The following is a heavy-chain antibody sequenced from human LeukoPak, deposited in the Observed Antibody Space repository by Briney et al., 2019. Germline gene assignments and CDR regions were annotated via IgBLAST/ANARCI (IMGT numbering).Heavy chain of an antibody. CDR2: IRHSGGT. Sequence: ASVKVSCKASGYTFTNYYMHWVRQPPGQGLEWVGIIRHSGGTIYAQKFQGRVAMTGDTSTSTVYMELSSLRSEDTALYYCAREEEGGTFDYWGQGTLVTVSS. J-gene: IGHJ4*01. CDR1: GYTFTNYY. CDR3: AREEEGGTFDY. D-gene: IGHD3-16*01. V-gene: IGHV1-46*01.